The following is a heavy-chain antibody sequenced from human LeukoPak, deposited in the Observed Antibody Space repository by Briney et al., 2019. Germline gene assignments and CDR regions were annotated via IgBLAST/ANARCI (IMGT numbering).Heavy chain of an antibody. CDR2: INPNSGGT. D-gene: IGHD3-3*01. J-gene: IGHJ5*02. V-gene: IGHV1-2*02. Sequence: ASVKVSCKASGYTLTGYYMHWVRKAPGKGLKWMGWINPNSGGTNYAQKFQGRVTMTRDTSISTAYMELSRLRSDDTAVYYCATEDFWSGYFPWGQGTLVTVSS. CDR1: GYTLTGYY. CDR3: ATEDFWSGYFP.